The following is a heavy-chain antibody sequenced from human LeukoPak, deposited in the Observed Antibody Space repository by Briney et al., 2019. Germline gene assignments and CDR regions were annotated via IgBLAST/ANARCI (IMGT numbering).Heavy chain of an antibody. V-gene: IGHV3-30-3*01. D-gene: IGHD3-10*01. CDR1: GFTFSSYA. CDR2: ISYDGSNK. J-gene: IGHJ6*02. CDR3: ARDRGSITMVRGVPTTYYYYGMDV. Sequence: GGSLRLSCAASGFTFSSYAMHWVRQAPGKGLEWVAVISYDGSNKYYADSVKGRFTISRDNSKNTLYLQMNSLRAEDTAVYYCARDRGSITMVRGVPTTYYYYGMDVWGQGTTVTVSS.